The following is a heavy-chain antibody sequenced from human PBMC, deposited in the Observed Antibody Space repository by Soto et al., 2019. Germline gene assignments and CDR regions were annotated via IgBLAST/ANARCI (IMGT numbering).Heavy chain of an antibody. D-gene: IGHD6-19*01. J-gene: IGHJ4*02. V-gene: IGHV1-3*01. Sequence: ASVKVSCKAPGYTFTSYAMHWVRQAPGQRLEWMGWINAGNGNTKYSQKFKGRVTITRDTSASTAYMELSSLRSEDTAVYYCARAGSSGWYAPHFDYWGQGTLGTVSS. CDR3: ARAGSSGWYAPHFDY. CDR1: GYTFTSYA. CDR2: INAGNGNT.